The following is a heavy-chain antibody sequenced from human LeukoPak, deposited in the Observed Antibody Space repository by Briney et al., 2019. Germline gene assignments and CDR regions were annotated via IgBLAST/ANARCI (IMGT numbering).Heavy chain of an antibody. D-gene: IGHD2-15*01. CDR2: ISSNGGST. J-gene: IGHJ6*02. CDR1: VFTFSSYA. CDR3: ARVVAGLLYGMDV. Sequence: GGTLRLSRAASVFTFSSYAMHWVRQAPGKGLEYVSAISSNGGSTYYANPVKGRFTISRDNSKNTLYLQMGSLRAEDMAVYYCARVVAGLLYGMDVWGQGTTVTVSS. V-gene: IGHV3-64*01.